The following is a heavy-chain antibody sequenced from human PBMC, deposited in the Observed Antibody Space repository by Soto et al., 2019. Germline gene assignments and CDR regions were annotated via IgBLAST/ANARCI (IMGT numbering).Heavy chain of an antibody. CDR1: GGTFSSYA. Sequence: QVQLAQSGAEVKKPGSSVKVSCKASGGTFSSYAISWVRQAPGQGLEWMGGIISIFGTANYAQKFQGRVTLTADKNTSTAYMELSSLRSEDTAVYYCARGISSGLWGDAFDIWGQGTMVNVSS. CDR3: ARGISSGLWGDAFDI. CDR2: IISIFGTA. V-gene: IGHV1-69*06. J-gene: IGHJ3*02. D-gene: IGHD6-19*01.